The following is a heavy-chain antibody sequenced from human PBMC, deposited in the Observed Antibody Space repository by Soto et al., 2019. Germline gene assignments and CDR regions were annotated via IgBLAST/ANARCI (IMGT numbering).Heavy chain of an antibody. D-gene: IGHD6-13*01. J-gene: IGHJ4*02. V-gene: IGHV4-39*01. CDR3: ARSYSSSWYWVFDY. CDR2: IFYSGSP. CDR1: GGSISSSNYY. Sequence: QLQLQESGPGLVKPSETLSLTCTVSGGSISSSNYYWGWIRQPPGKGLEWIGSIFYSGSPYYNPSPKIRVTISVDTSKIQFSLKLSSVTAADTAVYYCARSYSSSWYWVFDYWGQGTLVTVSS.